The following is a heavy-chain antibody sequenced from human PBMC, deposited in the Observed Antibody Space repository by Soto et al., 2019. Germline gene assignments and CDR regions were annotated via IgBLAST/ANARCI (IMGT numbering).Heavy chain of an antibody. CDR1: GGSISSSSYY. D-gene: IGHD1-26*01. Sequence: NPSETLSLTCTVSGGSISSSSYYWGWIRQPPGKGLEWIGSIYYSESTYYNPSLKSRVTISVDTSKNQFSLELSSVTAADTAVYYCARHPYSGELIFLGYYYYYGMDVWGQGTTVTVSS. CDR2: IYYSEST. J-gene: IGHJ6*02. CDR3: ARHPYSGELIFLGYYYYYGMDV. V-gene: IGHV4-39*01.